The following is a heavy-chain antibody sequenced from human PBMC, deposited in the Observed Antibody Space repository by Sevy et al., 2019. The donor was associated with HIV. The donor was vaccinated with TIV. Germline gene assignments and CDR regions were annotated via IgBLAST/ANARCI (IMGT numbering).Heavy chain of an antibody. V-gene: IGHV5-51*01. CDR3: ARTLASESYVGY. CDR2: IYPSDSQT. J-gene: IGHJ4*02. Sequence: GESLKISCQASGYPFTSYYITWVRQTPEKGLEWMGLIYPSDSQTNYNPSFQGQLTISADKSINTAYLQWNSLKASDTAIYYCARTLASESYVGYWGQGTLVTVSS. D-gene: IGHD3-10*01. CDR1: GYPFTSYY.